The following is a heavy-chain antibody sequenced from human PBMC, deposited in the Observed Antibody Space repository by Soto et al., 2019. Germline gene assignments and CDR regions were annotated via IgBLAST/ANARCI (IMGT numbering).Heavy chain of an antibody. V-gene: IGHV1-3*01. D-gene: IGHD2-2*01. J-gene: IGHJ6*02. CDR1: GYTFTSYA. Sequence: ASVKVSCKASGYTFTSYAMHWVRQAPGQRLEWMGWINAGNGNTKYPQKFQGRVTITRDTSASTAYMELSSLRSEDTAVYYCARDSIVVVPAAPDYYYYYGMDVWGQGTTVTVSS. CDR3: ARDSIVVVPAAPDYYYYYGMDV. CDR2: INAGNGNT.